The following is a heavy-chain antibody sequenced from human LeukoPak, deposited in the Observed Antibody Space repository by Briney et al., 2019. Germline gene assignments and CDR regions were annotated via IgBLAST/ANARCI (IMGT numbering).Heavy chain of an antibody. D-gene: IGHD6-13*01. CDR2: ISSSGSTI. CDR1: GFTFSSYE. Sequence: PAGGSLRLSCAASGFTFSSYEMNWVRQAPGKGLEWVSYISSSGSTIHYADSVKGRFTISRDNSKNTLYLQMNSLRAEDTAVYYCAREIAAAGTPFDYWGQGTLVTVSS. CDR3: AREIAAAGTPFDY. V-gene: IGHV3-48*03. J-gene: IGHJ4*02.